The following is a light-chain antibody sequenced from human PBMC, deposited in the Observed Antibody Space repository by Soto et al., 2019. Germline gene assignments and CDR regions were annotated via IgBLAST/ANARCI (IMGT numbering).Light chain of an antibody. J-gene: IGKJ3*01. CDR1: QSMNSW. Sequence: DIQMTQSPSTLSASVGDRVTITCRASQSMNSWLAWYQQKPGKAPKLLIYKASSLESGVPSRFSGSGSGTEFTLTISSLQPDDFATYFCQQYNSYPITFGPGTKVDIK. CDR2: KAS. CDR3: QQYNSYPIT. V-gene: IGKV1-5*03.